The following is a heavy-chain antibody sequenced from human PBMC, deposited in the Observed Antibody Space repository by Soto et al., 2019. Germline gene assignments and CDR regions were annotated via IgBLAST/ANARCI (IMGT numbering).Heavy chain of an antibody. Sequence: QVQLQQWGAGLLKPSETLSLTCAVYGGYFSGYYWSWIRQPPGKGLEWIGEINHSGSTNYNPSLKSRVTISVDTSKNQFSLKLSSVTAADTAVYYCARDSSSSYYYHFYMDVWGKGTTVTFSS. J-gene: IGHJ6*03. CDR2: INHSGST. CDR3: ARDSSSSYYYHFYMDV. D-gene: IGHD6-13*01. V-gene: IGHV4-34*01. CDR1: GGYFSGYY.